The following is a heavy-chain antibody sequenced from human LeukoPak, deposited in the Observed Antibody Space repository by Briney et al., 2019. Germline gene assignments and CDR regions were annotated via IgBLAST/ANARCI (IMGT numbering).Heavy chain of an antibody. CDR1: GYTFTSYG. Sequence: ASVKVSCKGSGYTFTSYGITWLRQAPGQGPEWMGWISPNNGKTDSAQNFQGRVSMTTDTSTSTAYMGLRRLRSDDTAVYYCARVVRGDCHTGTCFSWFDPWGQETLVTVSS. J-gene: IGHJ5*02. V-gene: IGHV1-18*01. CDR3: ARVVRGDCHTGTCFSWFDP. CDR2: ISPNNGKT. D-gene: IGHD3-10*02.